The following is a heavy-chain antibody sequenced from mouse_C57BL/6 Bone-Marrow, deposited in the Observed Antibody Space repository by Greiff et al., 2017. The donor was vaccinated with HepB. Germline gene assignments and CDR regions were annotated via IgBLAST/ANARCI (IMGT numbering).Heavy chain of an antibody. D-gene: IGHD2-1*01. CDR1: GYTFTNYW. Sequence: QVQLQQSGAELVRPGTSVKMSCKASGYTFTNYWIGWAKQRPGHGLEWIGDIYPGGGYTNYNEKFKGKATLTADESSSTAYMQFSSLTSEDSAIYYCARWGGNYGRYFDVWGTGTTVTVSS. CDR3: ARWGGNYGRYFDV. J-gene: IGHJ1*03. CDR2: IYPGGGYT. V-gene: IGHV1-63*01.